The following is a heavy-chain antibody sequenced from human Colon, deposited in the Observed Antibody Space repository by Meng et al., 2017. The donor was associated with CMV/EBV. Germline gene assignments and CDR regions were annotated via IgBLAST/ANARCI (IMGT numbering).Heavy chain of an antibody. V-gene: IGHV3-23*01. J-gene: IGHJ6*02. CDR1: GFTFSSYA. D-gene: IGHD3-3*01. CDR2: ISGSVGST. Sequence: GGSLRLSCAASGFTFSSYAMSWVRQAPGKGLEWVSAISGSVGSTYYADSVKGRFTSSRDNSKNTLYLQMNSQRDEDTAVYYCEKDRIGYDFGSGYPRGKYGMDVWGQGTTVTVSS. CDR3: EKDRIGYDFGSGYPRGKYGMDV.